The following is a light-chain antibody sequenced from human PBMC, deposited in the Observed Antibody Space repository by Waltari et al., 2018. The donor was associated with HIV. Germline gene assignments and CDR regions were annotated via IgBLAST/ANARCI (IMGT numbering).Light chain of an antibody. CDR2: EGS. Sequence: QSALTQPASVSGSPGQSITISCTGTNSDVGRYNLCSWYQQHPGKAPKLMIYEGSKRPSGVSNRFSGSKSGNTASLTISGLQAEDEADYYCCSYAGSSTYVFGTGTKVTVL. CDR3: CSYAGSSTYV. J-gene: IGLJ1*01. V-gene: IGLV2-23*01. CDR1: NSDVGRYNL.